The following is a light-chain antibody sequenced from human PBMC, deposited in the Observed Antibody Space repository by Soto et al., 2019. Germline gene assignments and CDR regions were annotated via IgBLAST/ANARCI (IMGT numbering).Light chain of an antibody. Sequence: QSALTQPRSVSGSPGQSVTISCTGTSSDVGSYKYVSWYQHHPGKAPKLMIFDVNKRPSGVPDRFSGSNSGNAASLTISGLQPEDEADYFCCSFVDSDPVLFGGGTKVTAL. V-gene: IGLV2-11*01. CDR2: DVN. CDR1: SSDVGSYKY. J-gene: IGLJ3*02. CDR3: CSFVDSDPVL.